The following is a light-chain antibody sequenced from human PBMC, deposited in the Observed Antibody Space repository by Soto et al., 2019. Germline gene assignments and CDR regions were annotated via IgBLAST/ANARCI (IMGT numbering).Light chain of an antibody. J-gene: IGLJ2*01. Sequence: QSVLTQSPSASASLGASVKLTCTLSSGHSSYAIAWHQQQPEKGPRYLMKLNSDGSHGKGDGIPDRFSGSSSGAERYLTISSLQSEDEADYYCQTWGTGIVVFGGGTQLTVL. CDR3: QTWGTGIVV. V-gene: IGLV4-69*01. CDR1: SGHSSYA. CDR2: LNSDGSH.